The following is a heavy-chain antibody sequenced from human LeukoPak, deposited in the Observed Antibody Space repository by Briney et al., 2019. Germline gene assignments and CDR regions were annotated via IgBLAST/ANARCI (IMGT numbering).Heavy chain of an antibody. J-gene: IGHJ4*02. CDR1: GGSISSSTYY. D-gene: IGHD2-2*01. Sequence: SETLSLTCTVSGGSISSSTYYWAWIRQPPGKGLEWIGSLHYSGRTVYNPSLNSRGTISADTSKNQFSLKLTSVTAADTAVYYCAMYCSTASCSPFDYWGRGTLVTVSS. CDR2: LHYSGRT. CDR3: AMYCSTASCSPFDY. V-gene: IGHV4-39*01.